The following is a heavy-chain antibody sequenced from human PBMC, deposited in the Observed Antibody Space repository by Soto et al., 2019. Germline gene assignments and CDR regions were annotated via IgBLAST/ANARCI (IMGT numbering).Heavy chain of an antibody. Sequence: QITLKESGPTLVKPTQTLTLTCTFSGFALSTSEVAVGWIRQPPGKALEWLALIYWDDDKRYSPSLKSRLTITKDTSKNQVVLTMTNMDPVDTATYYCAHRPPERGLATFDPWGQGTLVTVS. CDR2: IYWDDDK. CDR1: GFALSTSEVA. CDR3: AHRPPERGLATFDP. V-gene: IGHV2-5*02. J-gene: IGHJ5*02. D-gene: IGHD1-1*01.